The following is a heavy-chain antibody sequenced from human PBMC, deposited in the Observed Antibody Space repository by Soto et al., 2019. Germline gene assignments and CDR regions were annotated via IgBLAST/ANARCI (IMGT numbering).Heavy chain of an antibody. Sequence: SLSLSCAASLFPFSINVLTWVRQAPGKGLDWVSGITGSGRDTYYADSVKGRFTISRDNSKNMVFLQMNSLRAEDTALYYCAKNGLDNSPSAIDSWGPGTLVTV. V-gene: IGHV3-23*01. CDR1: LFPFSINV. D-gene: IGHD2-8*01. CDR3: AKNGLDNSPSAIDS. J-gene: IGHJ4*02. CDR2: ITGSGRDT.